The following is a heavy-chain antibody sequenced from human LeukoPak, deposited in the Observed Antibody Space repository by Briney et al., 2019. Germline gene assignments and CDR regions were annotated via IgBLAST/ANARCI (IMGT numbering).Heavy chain of an antibody. CDR2: ISSSGSTI. Sequence: PGGSLRLSCAASGFTFSSYEMNWVRQAPGKGLEWVSYISSSGSTIYYADSVKGRFTISRDNAKNSLYLQMNSLRAEDTAVYYCARVAGIVGAASRYMDVWGKGTTVTVSS. D-gene: IGHD1-26*01. CDR3: ARVAGIVGAASRYMDV. V-gene: IGHV3-48*03. J-gene: IGHJ6*03. CDR1: GFTFSSYE.